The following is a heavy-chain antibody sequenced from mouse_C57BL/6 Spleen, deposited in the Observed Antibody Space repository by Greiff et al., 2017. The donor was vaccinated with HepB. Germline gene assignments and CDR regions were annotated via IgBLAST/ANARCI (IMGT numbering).Heavy chain of an antibody. J-gene: IGHJ2*01. V-gene: IGHV1-53*01. CDR1: GYTFTSYW. CDR2: INPSNGGT. D-gene: IGHD2-4*01. CDR3: ARGGYDYDSYFDY. Sequence: VQLQQSGTELVKPGASVKLSCKASGYTFTSYWMHWVKQRPGQGLEWIGNINPSNGGTNYNEKFKSKATLTVDKSSSTAYMQLSSLTSEDSAVYYCARGGYDYDSYFDYWGQGTTLTVSS.